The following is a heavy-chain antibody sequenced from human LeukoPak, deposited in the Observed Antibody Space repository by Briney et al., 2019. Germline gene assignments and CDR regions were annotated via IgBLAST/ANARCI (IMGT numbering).Heavy chain of an antibody. CDR3: AKDGGGNSGGFDY. CDR1: GFTFSSYD. Sequence: PGSALTLSCAASGFTFSSYDMHWVRQAPGKGLEWVAVISYDGSNKYYADSVKGRFTISRDNSKNTLSLQMNSLRAEDTAVYYCAKDGGGNSGGFDYWGQGTLVTVSS. D-gene: IGHD4-23*01. V-gene: IGHV3-30*18. CDR2: ISYDGSNK. J-gene: IGHJ4*02.